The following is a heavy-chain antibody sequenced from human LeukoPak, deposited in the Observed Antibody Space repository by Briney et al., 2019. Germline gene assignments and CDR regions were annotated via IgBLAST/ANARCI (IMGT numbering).Heavy chain of an antibody. V-gene: IGHV4-34*01. CDR3: ARVGVGGVDY. Sequence: SETLSLTCAVYGGSFSGYYWSWIRQPPGKGLEWIGEINHSGSSNYNPSLKSRVTISVDTSKNQFSLKLSSVTAADTAVYYCARVGVGGVDYWGQGTLVTVSS. CDR1: GGSFSGYY. J-gene: IGHJ4*02. CDR2: INHSGSS. D-gene: IGHD2-8*02.